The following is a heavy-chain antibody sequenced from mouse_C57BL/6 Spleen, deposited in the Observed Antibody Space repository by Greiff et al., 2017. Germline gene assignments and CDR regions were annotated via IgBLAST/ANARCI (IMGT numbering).Heavy chain of an antibody. Sequence: EVMLVESGGGLVKPGGSLKLSCAASGFTFSDYGMHWVRQAPEKGLEWVAYISSGSSTIYYADTVTGRFTISRDNAKNTLFLQMTSLRSEDTAMYYCAGNQYYYAMDYWGQGTSVTVSS. D-gene: IGHD2-1*01. J-gene: IGHJ4*01. CDR1: GFTFSDYG. CDR2: ISSGSSTI. V-gene: IGHV5-17*01. CDR3: AGNQYYYAMDY.